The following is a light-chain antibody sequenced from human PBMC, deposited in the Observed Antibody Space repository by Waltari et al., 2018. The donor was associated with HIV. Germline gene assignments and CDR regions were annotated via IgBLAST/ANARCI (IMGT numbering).Light chain of an antibody. V-gene: IGLV2-14*03. CDR1: GQDLGVYAY. J-gene: IGLJ3*02. Sequence: QSALTQPASVSGSPGQSVTVSCSGSGQDLGVYAYVSWFQQHPDKAPQLIIFDVSKRPSGISDRFSASKSGNTASLTISGLQPEDEADYFCCSYTSSDTWVFGGGTKVTVL. CDR2: DVS. CDR3: CSYTSSDTWV.